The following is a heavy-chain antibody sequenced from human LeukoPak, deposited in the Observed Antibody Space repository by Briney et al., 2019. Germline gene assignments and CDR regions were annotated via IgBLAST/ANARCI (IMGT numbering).Heavy chain of an antibody. CDR2: ISSSSSYI. D-gene: IGHD2-21*01. V-gene: IGHV3-21*01. J-gene: IGHJ4*02. CDR1: GFTFSSYS. Sequence: LGGSLRLSCAASGFTFSSYSMNWVRQAPGKGLEWVSSISSSSSYIYYADSVKGRFTISRDNAKNSLYLQMNSLRAEDTAVYYCAKTVVVIAMLFDYWGQGTLVTVSS. CDR3: AKTVVVIAMLFDY.